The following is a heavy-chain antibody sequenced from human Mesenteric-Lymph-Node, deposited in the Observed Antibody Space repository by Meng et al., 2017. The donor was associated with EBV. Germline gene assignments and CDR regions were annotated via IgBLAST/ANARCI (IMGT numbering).Heavy chain of an antibody. Sequence: QVQRVEAGDEVTKPWASWKVSCKASGYTLINYDINWGRQAPGRGLEWMGWMNPNSGNTAYAQKFQGRVSMTRSTSITTAYMELTGLRSDDTAVYYCVRAFYGGNSDFWGQGTLVTVSS. J-gene: IGHJ4*02. V-gene: IGHV1-8*01. CDR1: GYTLINYD. CDR3: VRAFYGGNSDF. CDR2: MNPNSGNT. D-gene: IGHD4-23*01.